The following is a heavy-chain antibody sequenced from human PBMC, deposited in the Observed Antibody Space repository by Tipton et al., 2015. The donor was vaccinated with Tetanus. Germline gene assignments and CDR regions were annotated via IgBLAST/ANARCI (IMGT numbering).Heavy chain of an antibody. V-gene: IGHV4-39*02. CDR1: GGSVSSMSYY. J-gene: IGHJ4*02. Sequence: TLSLTCAVSGGSVSSMSYYWDWIRQPPGKGLEWIGTIYYTGNTYYNSSLKSRVTIVVDTSKNHFSLKVTSVTAADTAVYYCARRRIVIRGVISDFGDFWGQGILVTVSS. D-gene: IGHD3-10*01. CDR3: ARRRIVIRGVISDFGDF. CDR2: IYYTGNT.